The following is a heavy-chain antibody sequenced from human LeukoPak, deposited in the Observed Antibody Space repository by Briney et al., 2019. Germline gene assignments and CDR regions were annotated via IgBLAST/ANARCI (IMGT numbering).Heavy chain of an antibody. J-gene: IGHJ5*02. CDR3: ASLYCSSTSCYGGDNWFDP. Sequence: SETLSLTCTVSGGSIGNYYWNWIRQSPGKGLEWIGYIYHSGATNYNPSLRSRVTISLDASKNRFSLTLSSVTAADTAVYYCASLYCSSTSCYGGDNWFDPWGQGTLVTVSS. V-gene: IGHV4-59*13. D-gene: IGHD2-2*01. CDR2: IYHSGAT. CDR1: GGSIGNYY.